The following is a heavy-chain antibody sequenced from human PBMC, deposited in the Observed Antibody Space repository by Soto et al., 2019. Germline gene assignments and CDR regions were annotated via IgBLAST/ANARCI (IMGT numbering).Heavy chain of an antibody. CDR1: GGSISSYY. CDR2: IYYSGST. D-gene: IGHD6-19*01. V-gene: IGHV4-59*08. J-gene: IGHJ4*02. Sequence: PSETLSLTCTVSGGSISSYYWSWIRQPPGKGLEWIGYIYYSGSTNYNPSLKSRVTISVDTSKNQFSLKLSSVTAADTAVYYCARHSWSSGWTEFDYWGQGTLVTVSS. CDR3: ARHSWSSGWTEFDY.